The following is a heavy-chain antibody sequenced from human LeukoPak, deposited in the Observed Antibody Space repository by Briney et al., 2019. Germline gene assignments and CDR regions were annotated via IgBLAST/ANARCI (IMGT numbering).Heavy chain of an antibody. Sequence: GGSLRLSCVTSGFTSITYSLNWVRQAPGKGLEWVSSISPSSSNIYYADSMKGRFTISRDDAKNLLYLQMNSLRAEDTAVYYCGRDKDRGSYHDPIFDYWGQGTLVTVSS. CDR3: GRDKDRGSYHDPIFDY. D-gene: IGHD1-26*01. CDR2: ISPSSSNI. CDR1: GFTSITYS. V-gene: IGHV3-21*06. J-gene: IGHJ4*02.